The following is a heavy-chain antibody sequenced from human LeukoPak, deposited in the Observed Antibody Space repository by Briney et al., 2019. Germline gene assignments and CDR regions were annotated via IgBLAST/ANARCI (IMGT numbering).Heavy chain of an antibody. CDR2: IIPIFGTA. V-gene: IGHV1-69*05. J-gene: IGHJ5*02. CDR1: GGTFSSYA. D-gene: IGHD2-2*02. Sequence: SVKVSCKASGGTFSSYAISWVRQAPGQGLEWMGGIIPIFGTANYAQKFQGRVTIPTDESTSTAYMELSSLRSEDTAVYYCARGAYCSSTSCYKGNWFDPWGQGTLVTVSS. CDR3: ARGAYCSSTSCYKGNWFDP.